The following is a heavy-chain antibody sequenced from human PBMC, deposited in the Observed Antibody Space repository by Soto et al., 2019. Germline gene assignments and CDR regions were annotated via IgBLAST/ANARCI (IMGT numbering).Heavy chain of an antibody. Sequence: QVQLVESGGGVVQPGRSLRLSCAASGFTFSSYALHWVRQAPGKGLDWVAVISSDVNYKYYADSVKGRFTISRDNSKNTLYLQMNSLRAEDTAVYYCARQKNRGVWLFDFWGLGTLVTVSS. CDR3: ARQKNRGVWLFDF. V-gene: IGHV3-30-3*01. CDR1: GFTFSSYA. CDR2: ISSDVNYK. J-gene: IGHJ4*02. D-gene: IGHD5-12*01.